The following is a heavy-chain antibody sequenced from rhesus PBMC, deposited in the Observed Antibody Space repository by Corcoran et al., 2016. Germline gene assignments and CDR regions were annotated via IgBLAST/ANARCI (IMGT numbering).Heavy chain of an antibody. V-gene: IGHV4-165*02. D-gene: IGHD3-9*01. CDR3: ASYEDDYGYYVGDNSLDV. J-gene: IGHJ5-2*02. CDR1: GGSISGYY. CDR2: IGGSSGST. Sequence: QVQLQESGPGLVKPSETLSLTCAVSGGSISGYYWNRIRQPPGKGREWIGYIGGSSGSTYYNPSLKSRVTIATDTSKNQFSLKLSSVTAADTAVYYCASYEDDYGYYVGDNSLDVWGRGVLVTVSS.